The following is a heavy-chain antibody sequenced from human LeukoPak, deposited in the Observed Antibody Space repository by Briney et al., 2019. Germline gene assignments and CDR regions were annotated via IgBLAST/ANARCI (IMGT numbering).Heavy chain of an antibody. J-gene: IGHJ3*02. V-gene: IGHV3-11*06. CDR1: GFTFSDYY. Sequence: PGGSLRLSCAASGFTFSDYYMSWIRQAPGKGLKWVSYISSSSSYTNYADSVKGRFTISRDNAKNSLYLQMNSLRAEGTAVYYCAKGSSSGWYGEGAFDIWGQGTMVTVSS. CDR3: AKGSSSGWYGEGAFDI. CDR2: ISSSSSYT. D-gene: IGHD6-19*01.